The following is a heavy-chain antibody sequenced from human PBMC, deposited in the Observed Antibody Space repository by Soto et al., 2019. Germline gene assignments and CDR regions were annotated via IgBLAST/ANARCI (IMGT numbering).Heavy chain of an antibody. J-gene: IGHJ4*02. V-gene: IGHV4-4*02. Sequence: PSETLSLTCAVSSGSISSSNWWSWVRQPPGKGFEWIGEIYHSGSTNYNPSLKSRVTISVDNSKNQFSLKLSSVTAADTAVYYCARIPGAAGAFYFDYWGQGTLVTVSS. CDR3: ARIPGAAGAFYFDY. CDR2: IYHSGST. D-gene: IGHD6-13*01. CDR1: SGSISSSNW.